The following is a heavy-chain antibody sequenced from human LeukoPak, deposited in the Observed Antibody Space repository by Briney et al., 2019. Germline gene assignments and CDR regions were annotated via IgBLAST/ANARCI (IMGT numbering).Heavy chain of an antibody. CDR2: LYSGSDT. Sequence: GGSLRLSCAASGFTVSTNYMNWVRQAPGKGLEWVSILYSGSDTYYADSVKGRFTISRDSSKNILSLQMNNLRAEDTAVHYCARVGDHFHWYLDLWGRGTLVTVSS. CDR3: ARVGDHFHWYLDL. D-gene: IGHD3-10*01. J-gene: IGHJ2*01. CDR1: GFTVSTNY. V-gene: IGHV3-53*01.